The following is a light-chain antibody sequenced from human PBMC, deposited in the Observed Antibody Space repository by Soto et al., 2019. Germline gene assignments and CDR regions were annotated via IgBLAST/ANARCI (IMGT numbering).Light chain of an antibody. J-gene: IGKJ5*01. Sequence: IVMTQSPLSLPVTPGEPASISCRSSQSLLHSNGYNYLDWYLQKPGQSPQLLIYLGSNRSSGVPDRFSGSGSGTDFTLKISRVEAEDVGVYYCMQALQTPITCGQGTRLE. CDR3: MQALQTPIT. CDR2: LGS. CDR1: QSLLHSNGYNY. V-gene: IGKV2-28*01.